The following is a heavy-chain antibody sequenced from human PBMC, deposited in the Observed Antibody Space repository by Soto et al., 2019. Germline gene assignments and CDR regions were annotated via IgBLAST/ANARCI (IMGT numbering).Heavy chain of an antibody. D-gene: IGHD2-2*01. CDR2: ISGSGGSK. CDR3: AKLAHIVVVPATKFDP. V-gene: IGHV3-23*01. CDR1: GFTFSSYA. Sequence: GGSLRLSCAASGFTFSSYAMSWVRQAPGKGLEWVSAISGSGGSKYYADTVKGRFTISRDNSKKTMYMKIKSIKAEETNVNYCAKLAHIVVVPATKFDPWGQGTLVTVSS. J-gene: IGHJ5*02.